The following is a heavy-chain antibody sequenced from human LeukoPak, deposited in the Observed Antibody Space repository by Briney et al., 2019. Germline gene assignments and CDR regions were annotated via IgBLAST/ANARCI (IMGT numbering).Heavy chain of an antibody. V-gene: IGHV3-21*01. CDR1: GFTFSSYS. J-gene: IGHJ5*02. CDR2: ISDDSNYI. Sequence: GGSLRLSCAASGFTFSSYSMSWVRQAPGKGLEWVSSISDDSNYIYYADSVEGRFTISRDNAKNSLYLQMNSLRAEDTAVYYCAREGASPRPEVLSENWFDPWGQRTLVTVSS. D-gene: IGHD6-6*01. CDR3: AREGASPRPEVLSENWFDP.